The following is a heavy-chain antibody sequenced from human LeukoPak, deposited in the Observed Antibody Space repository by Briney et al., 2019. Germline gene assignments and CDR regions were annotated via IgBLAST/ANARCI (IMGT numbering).Heavy chain of an antibody. D-gene: IGHD5-24*01. V-gene: IGHV1-46*01. Sequence: GASVKVSCKASGYTFTSYDINWVRQAPGQGLEWMGIINPSGGSTSYAQKFQGRVTMTRDTSTSTVYMELSSLRSEDTAVYYCARDRPVRNDYNYYFDYWGQGTLVTVSS. CDR3: ARDRPVRNDYNYYFDY. CDR2: INPSGGST. CDR1: GYTFTSYD. J-gene: IGHJ4*02.